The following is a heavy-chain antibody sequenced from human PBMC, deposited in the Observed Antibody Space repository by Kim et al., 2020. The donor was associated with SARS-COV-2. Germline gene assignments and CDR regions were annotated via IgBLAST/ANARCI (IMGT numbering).Heavy chain of an antibody. CDR1: GFTFSSYS. CDR2: ISSSSSYI. Sequence: GESLKISCAASGFTFSSYSMNWVRQAPGKGLEWVSSISSSSSYIYYADSVKGRFTISRDNAKNSLYLQMNSLRAEDTAVYYCARDPMTTVTEGWFDPWGQ. D-gene: IGHD4-17*01. CDR3: ARDPMTTVTEGWFDP. V-gene: IGHV3-21*01. J-gene: IGHJ5*02.